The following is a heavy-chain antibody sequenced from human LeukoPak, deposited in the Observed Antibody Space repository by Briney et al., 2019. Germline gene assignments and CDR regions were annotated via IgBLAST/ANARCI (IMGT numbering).Heavy chain of an antibody. CDR2: ISAHNGNT. D-gene: IGHD3-3*01. J-gene: IGHJ5*02. CDR1: GYRFTNHG. V-gene: IGHV1-18*01. Sequence: ASVKVSCKASGYRFTNHGITWVRLVPGQGLEWMGWISAHNGNTNYAQKFQGRLTMTMDTSTSTARMELRSPRSDDTAVYYCARDWGDFWTTPLNWFDPWGQGTLVTVSS. CDR3: ARDWGDFWTTPLNWFDP.